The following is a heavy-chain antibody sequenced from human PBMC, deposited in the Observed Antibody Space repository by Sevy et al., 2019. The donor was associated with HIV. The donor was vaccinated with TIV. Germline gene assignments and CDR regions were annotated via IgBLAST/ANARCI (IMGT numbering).Heavy chain of an antibody. CDR2: ISGGSRTI. CDR3: AKDFTGYNGMDV. D-gene: IGHD3-9*01. V-gene: IGHV3-48*01. J-gene: IGHJ6*02. Sequence: GGSLRLSCAASGFTYGTHSMNWVRQAPGKGLEWVSYISGGSRTIYYAASVKGRFTISRDNAKNSLSLQMNSLRAEDTAVYYCAKDFTGYNGMDVWGQGTMVTVSS. CDR1: GFTYGTHS.